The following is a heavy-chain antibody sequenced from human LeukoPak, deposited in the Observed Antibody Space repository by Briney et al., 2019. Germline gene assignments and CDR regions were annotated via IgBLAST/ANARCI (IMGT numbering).Heavy chain of an antibody. CDR2: ISGSGGST. J-gene: IGHJ6*02. V-gene: IGHV3-23*01. CDR3: AKGSRSYYYYGTDV. D-gene: IGHD2/OR15-2a*01. Sequence: GVSLRLSCAASGFTFSSYAMSWVRQAPGKGLEWVSAISGSGGSTYYADSVKGRFTISRDNSKNTLYLQMNSLRAEDMAVYYCAKGSRSYYYYGTDVWGQGTTVTVSS. CDR1: GFTFSSYA.